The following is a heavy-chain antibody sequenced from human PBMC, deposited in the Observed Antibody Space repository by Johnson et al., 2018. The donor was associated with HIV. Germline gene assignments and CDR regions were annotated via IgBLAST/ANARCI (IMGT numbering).Heavy chain of an antibody. Sequence: QVQLVESGGDLVQPGGSLRLSCAASGLTVSSFALHWVRQTPGNGLEWVSIISYSGSNKYSADSVTGRFTISRDNSKHTLYLQMNTLRAEDTAVYYCARGGVVHDGFDIRGLGTMVTVSS. CDR3: ARGGVVHDGFDI. J-gene: IGHJ3*02. CDR2: ISYSGSNK. CDR1: GLTVSSFA. D-gene: IGHD2-8*01. V-gene: IGHV3-30*04.